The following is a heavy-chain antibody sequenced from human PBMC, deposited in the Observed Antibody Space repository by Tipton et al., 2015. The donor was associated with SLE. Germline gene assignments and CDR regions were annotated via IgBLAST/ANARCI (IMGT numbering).Heavy chain of an antibody. CDR2: INHSGST. J-gene: IGHJ6*03. D-gene: IGHD5-12*01. Sequence: TLSLTCAVYGGSFSGYYWSWIRQPPGKGLEWIGEINHSGSTNYNPSLKSRVTISVDTSKNQFSLKLSSVTAADTAVYYCARALGDGWLPTEYYYMDVWGKGTTVTVSS. CDR1: GGSFSGYY. V-gene: IGHV4-34*01. CDR3: ARALGDGWLPTEYYYMDV.